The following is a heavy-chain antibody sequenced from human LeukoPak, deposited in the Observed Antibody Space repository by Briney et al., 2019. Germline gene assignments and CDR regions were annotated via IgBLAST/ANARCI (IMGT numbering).Heavy chain of an antibody. V-gene: IGHV3-53*01. D-gene: IGHD3-16*01. CDR3: AKDLQDYVWGSHAFDI. CDR1: GFTVSSNS. Sequence: GGSLRLSCTVSGFTVSSNSMSWVRQAPGRGLEWVSFIYSDNTHYSDSVKGRFTISRDNSKNTLYLQMNSLRAEDTAVYYCAKDLQDYVWGSHAFDIWGQGTMVTVSS. CDR2: IYSDNT. J-gene: IGHJ3*02.